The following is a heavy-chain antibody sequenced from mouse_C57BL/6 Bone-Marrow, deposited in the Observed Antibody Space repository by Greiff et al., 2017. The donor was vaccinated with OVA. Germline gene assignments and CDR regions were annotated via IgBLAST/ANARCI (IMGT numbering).Heavy chain of an antibody. V-gene: IGHV5-4*01. Sequence: EVKLVESGGGLVKPGGSLKLSCAASGFTFSSYAMSWVRRTPEKRLEWVATISDGGSYTYYPDNVKGRFTISRDNAKNNLYLQMSHLKSEDTAMYYCARDHGSSHFDYWGQGTTLTVSS. CDR1: GFTFSSYA. CDR3: ARDHGSSHFDY. CDR2: ISDGGSYT. J-gene: IGHJ2*01. D-gene: IGHD1-1*01.